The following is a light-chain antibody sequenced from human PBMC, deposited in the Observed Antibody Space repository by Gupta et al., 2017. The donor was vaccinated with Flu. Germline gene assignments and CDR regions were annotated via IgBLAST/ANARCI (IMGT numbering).Light chain of an antibody. CDR3: CSYAGSGTLV. V-gene: IGLV2-23*02. J-gene: IGLJ3*02. CDR1: TSDVGSYRF. Sequence: SITISCTGTTSDVGSYRFVSWYQHHPGKAPKFMIFEVNKRPSGVSNRLSGSKSGNTAFLTISGLQAEDEADYYCCSYAGSGTLVFGGGTKLTVL. CDR2: EVN.